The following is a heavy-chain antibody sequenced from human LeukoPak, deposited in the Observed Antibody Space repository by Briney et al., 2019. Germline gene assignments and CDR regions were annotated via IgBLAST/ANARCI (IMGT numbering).Heavy chain of an antibody. CDR3: ARGRYADYFEY. D-gene: IGHD1-1*01. CDR1: GFTFSSYW. Sequence: GGSLRLSCAASGFTFSSYWMSWVRQAPGKGLEWVAYIKQDVSEKYYVDSMKGRFTICRDNAKNSLYLQMNSLRAEDTAVYYCARGRYADYFEYWGQGTLVTVSS. CDR2: IKQDVSEK. J-gene: IGHJ4*02. V-gene: IGHV3-7*01.